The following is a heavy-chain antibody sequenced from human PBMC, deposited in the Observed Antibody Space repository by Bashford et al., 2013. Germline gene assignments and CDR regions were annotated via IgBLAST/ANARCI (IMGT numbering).Heavy chain of an antibody. Sequence: VRQAPGKGLVWVSHISSDGSTTNYADSVKGRFTVSRDNAKNTLYLQMNSLRAEDTAVYYCARGNNWGYYYYYGMDVWGQGTAVTVSS. J-gene: IGHJ6*02. V-gene: IGHV3-74*01. D-gene: IGHD7-27*01. CDR3: ARGNNWGYYYYYGMDV. CDR2: ISSDGSTT.